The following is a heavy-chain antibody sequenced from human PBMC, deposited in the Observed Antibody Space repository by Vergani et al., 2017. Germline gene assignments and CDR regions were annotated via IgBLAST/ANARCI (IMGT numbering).Heavy chain of an antibody. CDR2: IYWDDDK. CDR1: GFSLSTSGVG. J-gene: IGHJ4*02. CDR3: AQWIQCTRTSCPHFFDY. D-gene: IGHD2-2*01. V-gene: IGHV2-5*02. Sequence: QITLKESGPTLVKPTQTLTLTCTFSGFSLSTSGVGVGWIRQPPGKALEWLALIYWDDDKRYSPSLKSRLTITKDTSKNQVVLTMTNMDPVDTATYYCAQWIQCTRTSCPHFFDYWGQGTLVTVSS.